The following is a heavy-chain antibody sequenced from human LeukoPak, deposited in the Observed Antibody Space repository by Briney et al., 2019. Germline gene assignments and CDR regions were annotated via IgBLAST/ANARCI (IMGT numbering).Heavy chain of an antibody. CDR1: GGSISSYY. D-gene: IGHD2-2*01. Sequence: SETLSLTCTVSGGSISSYYWSWIRQPPGKGLEWIGYIYYSGSTNYNPSLKSRVTISVDTSKNQFSLKLSPVTAADTAVYYCARGCSSTSCYSLFDYWGQGTLVTVSS. J-gene: IGHJ4*02. CDR3: ARGCSSTSCYSLFDY. V-gene: IGHV4-59*01. CDR2: IYYSGST.